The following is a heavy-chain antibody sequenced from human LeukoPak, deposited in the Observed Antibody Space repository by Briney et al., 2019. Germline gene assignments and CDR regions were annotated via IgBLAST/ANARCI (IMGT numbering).Heavy chain of an antibody. V-gene: IGHV4-39*01. CDR1: GGSISGSTYY. CDR2: IYYSGTT. CDR3: ARHSAGTTKDY. D-gene: IGHD1-1*01. Sequence: SETLSLTCSVSGGSISGSTYYWGWIRQPPGKGLEWIGSIYYSGTTYYNASRKSRLTISVDTSKNQFSLNLISVTAADTAVYYCARHSAGTTKDYWGQGTLVTVSS. J-gene: IGHJ4*02.